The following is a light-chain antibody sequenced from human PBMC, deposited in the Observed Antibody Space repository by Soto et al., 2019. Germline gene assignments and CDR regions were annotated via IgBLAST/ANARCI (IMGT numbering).Light chain of an antibody. CDR1: SSNIRTNT. CDR2: SNN. CDR3: AAWDDSLNGLV. V-gene: IGLV1-44*01. J-gene: IGLJ3*02. Sequence: QSVLAQPPSASGTPGQRVTISCSGSSSNIRTNTVNWYHQLPGTAPKLLIYSNNQRPSGVPDRFSGSKSGTSASLAISGLQSEDEADYYCAAWDDSLNGLVFGGGTKLTVL.